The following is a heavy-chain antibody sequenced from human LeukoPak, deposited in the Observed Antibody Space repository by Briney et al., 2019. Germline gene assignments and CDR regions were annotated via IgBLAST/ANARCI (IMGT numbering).Heavy chain of an antibody. CDR1: GYTFTGYY. J-gene: IGHJ5*02. V-gene: IGHV1-2*02. CDR3: ATLKAAAGTGWFDP. CDR2: INPKSRGT. D-gene: IGHD6-13*01. Sequence: ASVKVSCKASGYTFTGYYMHWVRQAPGQGLEWMGWINPKSRGTNYAQKFQDRVTMPRDTSISTAYIELSRLRSDDTAVYYFATLKAAAGTGWFDPWGQGTLVTVSS.